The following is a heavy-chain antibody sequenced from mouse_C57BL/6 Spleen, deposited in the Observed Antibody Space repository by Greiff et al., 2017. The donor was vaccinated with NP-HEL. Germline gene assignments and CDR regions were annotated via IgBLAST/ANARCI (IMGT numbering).Heavy chain of an antibody. CDR3: ARRVYYYGSSPWYFDV. D-gene: IGHD1-1*01. CDR1: GYTFTSYW. Sequence: QVQLKQPGAELVKPGASVKLSCKASGYTFTSYWMHWVKQRPGQGLEWIGMIHPNSGSTNYNEKFKSKATLTVDKSSSTAYMQLSSLTSEDSAVYYCARRVYYYGSSPWYFDVWGTGTTVTVSS. J-gene: IGHJ1*03. V-gene: IGHV1-64*01. CDR2: IHPNSGST.